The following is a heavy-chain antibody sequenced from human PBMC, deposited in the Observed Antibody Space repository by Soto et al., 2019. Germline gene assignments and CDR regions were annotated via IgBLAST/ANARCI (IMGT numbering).Heavy chain of an antibody. V-gene: IGHV1-18*01. CDR3: VRDLDGPGPYYTDY. CDR2: ISVYKGNT. Sequence: ASVKVSCKALGYNVINYGISWVRQAPGQGLEWMGWISVYKGNTNYAQKLQGRVSMTTDTSTSTAYMELRSLRSDDTAVYYCVRDLDGPGPYYTDYRGLGTLVTRSS. CDR1: GYNVINYG. D-gene: IGHD3-10*01. J-gene: IGHJ4*02.